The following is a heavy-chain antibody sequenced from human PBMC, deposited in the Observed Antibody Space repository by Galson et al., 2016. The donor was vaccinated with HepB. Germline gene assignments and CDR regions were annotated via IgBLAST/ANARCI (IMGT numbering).Heavy chain of an antibody. CDR1: EFTASSNY. CDR2: IYSGGST. D-gene: IGHD6-19*01. CDR3: ARDLSGWAGLDD. V-gene: IGHV3-53*01. Sequence: SLRLSCAAYEFTASSNYLNWIRQAPGKGLELVSAIYSGGSTHYADSVKGRFTIPWDNSTNTVYLEVKSLRAEDTAVAYCARDLSGWAGLDDWGQGTLVIVSS. J-gene: IGHJ1*01.